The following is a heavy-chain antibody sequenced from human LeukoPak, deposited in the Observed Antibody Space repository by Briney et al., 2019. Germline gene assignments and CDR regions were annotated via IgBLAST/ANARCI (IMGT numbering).Heavy chain of an antibody. J-gene: IGHJ4*02. CDR1: GYTFTSYG. V-gene: IGHV1-18*01. CDR3: AKRAYDILTGYYDVDY. D-gene: IGHD3-9*01. Sequence: ASVKVSCKASGYTFTSYGISWVRQAPEQGLEWMGWISAYNGNTNYAQKLQGRVTMTTDTSTSTAYMELRSLRSDDTALYYRAKRAYDILTGYYDVDYWGQGTLVTVSS. CDR2: ISAYNGNT.